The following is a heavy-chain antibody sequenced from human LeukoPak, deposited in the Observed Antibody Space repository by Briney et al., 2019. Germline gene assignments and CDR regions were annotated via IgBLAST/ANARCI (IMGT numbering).Heavy chain of an antibody. CDR2: IKKDGSQK. CDR3: AREEYCSGGSCYSLGWFDS. J-gene: IGHJ5*01. D-gene: IGHD2-15*01. CDR1: GFTFSSYW. Sequence: GGSLRLSCAASGFTFSSYWMTWVRQAPGKGLECVANIKKDGSQKYYVDSVKGRFTISRDNGKNSLYLQMSSLRAEDTAVYYCAREEYCSGGSCYSLGWFDSWGQGTLVTVSS. V-gene: IGHV3-7*01.